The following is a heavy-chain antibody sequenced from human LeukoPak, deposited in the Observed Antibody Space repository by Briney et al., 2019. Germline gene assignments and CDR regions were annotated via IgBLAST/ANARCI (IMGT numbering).Heavy chain of an antibody. V-gene: IGHV3-23*01. Sequence: GGSLRLSCAASGFTFSSYAMSWVRQAPGKGLEWVSAISGSGGSTYYADSVKGRFTISRDNYKNTLYLKMNSLRAEDTAVYYCAKGGYCTNGVCYSNTYFDYWGQGTLVTVSS. CDR2: ISGSGGST. CDR1: GFTFSSYA. D-gene: IGHD2-8*01. CDR3: AKGGYCTNGVCYSNTYFDY. J-gene: IGHJ4*02.